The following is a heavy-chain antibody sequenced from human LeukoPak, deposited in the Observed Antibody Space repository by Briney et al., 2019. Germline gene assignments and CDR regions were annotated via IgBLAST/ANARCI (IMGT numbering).Heavy chain of an antibody. J-gene: IGHJ4*02. CDR1: GFTSSSYS. Sequence: GGSLRLSCAASGFTSSSYSMNWVRQAPGKGLEWVSSISSSSSYIYYADSVKDRFTISRDNAKNSLYLQMNSLRAEDTAVYYCTNSDDYGDYWGQGTLVTVSS. CDR2: ISSSSSYI. V-gene: IGHV3-21*01. CDR3: TNSDDYGDY.